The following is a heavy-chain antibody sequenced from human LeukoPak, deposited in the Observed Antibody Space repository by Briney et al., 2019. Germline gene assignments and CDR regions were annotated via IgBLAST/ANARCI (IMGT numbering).Heavy chain of an antibody. V-gene: IGHV3-33*01. Sequence: GGSLRLSCAASGFTFSTYGMHWVRQAPGKGLEGVAVIWYDGSNKYYADSVKGRFTISRDNSKNTLYLQMNSLRAEDTAVYYCASLRRDGSLDYWGQGTLVTVSS. J-gene: IGHJ4*02. CDR3: ASLRRDGSLDY. D-gene: IGHD5-24*01. CDR2: IWYDGSNK. CDR1: GFTFSTYG.